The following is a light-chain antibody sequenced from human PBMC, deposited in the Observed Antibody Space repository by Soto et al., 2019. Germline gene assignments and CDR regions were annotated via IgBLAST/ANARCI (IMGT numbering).Light chain of an antibody. Sequence: QSALTQPPSASWSPVHSVTISYIGTGSGVCSYKSLSWYQQPPGKALKHLISELNNRPWAVPARASESETGSTACVTISGLQAEDEADFDGSFYTSTYAVVFGTGTKVTVL. CDR2: ELN. J-gene: IGLJ1*01. V-gene: IGLV2-18*04. CDR3: SFYTSTYAVV. CDR1: GSGVCSYKS.